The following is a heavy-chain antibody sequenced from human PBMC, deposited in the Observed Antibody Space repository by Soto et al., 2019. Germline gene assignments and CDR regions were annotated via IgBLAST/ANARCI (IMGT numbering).Heavy chain of an antibody. CDR3: AIGVNDYGDSV. CDR2: IYYSGRT. CDR1: GGSISSGDYY. D-gene: IGHD4-17*01. J-gene: IGHJ4*02. Sequence: QVQLQESGPGLVKPSQTLSLTCTVSGGSISSGDYYWSWIRQPPGKGLEWLGYIYYSGRTYNKPYLKSRVNISVDTSKNQFSLKLSSVTAADTAVYYCAIGVNDYGDSVWGQGTLVTVSS. V-gene: IGHV4-30-4*01.